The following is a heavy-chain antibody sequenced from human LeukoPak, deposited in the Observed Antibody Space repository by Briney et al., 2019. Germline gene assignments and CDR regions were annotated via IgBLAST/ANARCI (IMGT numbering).Heavy chain of an antibody. CDR3: ARIPILNDDGGNGPCYFDY. CDR2: IKKDGSEK. Sequence: PGGSLRLSCAASGFTFSSYWMSWVRQAPGKGLEWVANIKKDGSEKYYVDSVKGRVTISRDNAKTSLYLQMNSLRAEDTAVYYCARIPILNDDGGNGPCYFDYWGQGTMVTVSS. CDR1: GFTFSSYW. J-gene: IGHJ4*02. D-gene: IGHD4-23*01. V-gene: IGHV3-7*05.